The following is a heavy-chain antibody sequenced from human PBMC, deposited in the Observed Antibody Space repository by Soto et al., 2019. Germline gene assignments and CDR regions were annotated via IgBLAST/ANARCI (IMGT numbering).Heavy chain of an antibody. Sequence: QVQLVQSGAEVKKPGASVKVSCKASGYTLTSYGISWVRQAPGQGLELMGWISAYNGNTNYAQKLQGRVTMTTDTSTSTAYMELRSLRSDDTAVYYCASNYLYYYGSGNTNYYGMDVWGQGTTVTVSS. J-gene: IGHJ6*02. D-gene: IGHD3-10*01. V-gene: IGHV1-18*01. CDR1: GYTLTSYG. CDR3: ASNYLYYYGSGNTNYYGMDV. CDR2: ISAYNGNT.